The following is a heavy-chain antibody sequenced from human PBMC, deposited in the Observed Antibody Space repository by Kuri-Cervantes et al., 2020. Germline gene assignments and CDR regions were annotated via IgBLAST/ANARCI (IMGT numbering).Heavy chain of an antibody. CDR2: ISGSGGST. J-gene: IGHJ3*02. CDR1: GFTFDSYT. Sequence: GGSLRLSCAASGFTFDSYTMNWVRQAPGKGLEWVSAISGSGGSTYYADSVKGRFTISRDNSKNTLYLQMNSLRAEDTAVYYCAKEVSYEDDAFDIWGQGTMVTVSS. V-gene: IGHV3-23*01. CDR3: AKEVSYEDDAFDI. D-gene: IGHD5-18*01.